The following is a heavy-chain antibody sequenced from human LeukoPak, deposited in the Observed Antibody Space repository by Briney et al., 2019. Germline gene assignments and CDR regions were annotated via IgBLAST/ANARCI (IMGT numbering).Heavy chain of an antibody. D-gene: IGHD3-22*01. Sequence: PSETLSLTCTVSGGSISSYYWSWIRQPAGKGLEWIGRIYTSGSTNYNPSLKSRVTMSVDTSNNQFSLKLSSVTAVDSAVYYCARNDYESSGFDFWGQGALVTVSS. V-gene: IGHV4-4*07. CDR2: IYTSGST. CDR3: ARNDYESSGFDF. CDR1: GGSISSYY. J-gene: IGHJ4*02.